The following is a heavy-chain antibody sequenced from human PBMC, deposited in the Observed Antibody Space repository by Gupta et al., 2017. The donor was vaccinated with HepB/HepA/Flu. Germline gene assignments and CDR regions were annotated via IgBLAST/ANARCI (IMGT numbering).Heavy chain of an antibody. V-gene: IGHV2-5*02. CDR2: IYWDDDE. J-gene: IGHJ4*02. D-gene: IGHD7-27*01. CDR3: AHRELGPTREHFDY. CDR1: GFSLITNGVG. Sequence: QITLKESGPTLVKPTETLTLTCTFSGFSLITNGVGVGWFRQPPGKALEWLALIYWDDDERHSPSLRTRLSITKDTSKNQVVLTMTNMDPMDTATYYCAHRELGPTREHFDYWGQGILVTVSS.